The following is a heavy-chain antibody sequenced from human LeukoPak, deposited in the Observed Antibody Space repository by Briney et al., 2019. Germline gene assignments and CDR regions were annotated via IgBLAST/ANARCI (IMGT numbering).Heavy chain of an antibody. CDR1: GFTFDDYA. CDR3: AKDFSANMITFGGVIVPPFDY. J-gene: IGHJ4*02. D-gene: IGHD3-16*02. V-gene: IGHV3-30*02. CDR2: IRYDGSNK. Sequence: GGSLRLSCAASGFTFDDYAMHWVRQAPGKGLEWVAFIRYDGSNKYYADSVKGRFTISRDNSKNTLYLQMNSLRAEDTAVYYCAKDFSANMITFGGVIVPPFDYWGQGTLVTVSS.